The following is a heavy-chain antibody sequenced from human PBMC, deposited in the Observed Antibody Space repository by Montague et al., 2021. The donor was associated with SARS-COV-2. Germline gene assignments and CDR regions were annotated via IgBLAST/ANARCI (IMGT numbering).Heavy chain of an antibody. J-gene: IGHJ3*02. CDR3: VRDHPYGGPRGAYDI. Sequence: SETLSPTCTVSGGSITGYYWSWLRRSPGKGLEWIAYIYDGGAVNYNPSLGSRVTISTDTSKNQLSLKVNSVTAADTAVYYCVRDHPYGGPRGAYDIWSQGTVVTVSS. CDR2: IYDGGAV. D-gene: IGHD4-23*01. V-gene: IGHV4-59*01. CDR1: GGSITGYY.